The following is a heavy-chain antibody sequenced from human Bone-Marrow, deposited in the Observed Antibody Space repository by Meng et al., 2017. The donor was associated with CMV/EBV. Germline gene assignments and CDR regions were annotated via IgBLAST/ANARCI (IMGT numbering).Heavy chain of an antibody. CDR1: GYTFTNYW. V-gene: IGHV5-51*01. CDR2: IYPGDSDT. Sequence: GESLKIACKGFGYTFTNYWIGWVRQTPGKGLEWMGIIYPGDSDTRYSPSFQGQVTISADKSISTAYLQWSSLKASDTAMYYRARLEDGSSYLGHWGQGTLDTVYS. J-gene: IGHJ4*02. CDR3: ARLEDGSSYLGH. D-gene: IGHD1-26*01.